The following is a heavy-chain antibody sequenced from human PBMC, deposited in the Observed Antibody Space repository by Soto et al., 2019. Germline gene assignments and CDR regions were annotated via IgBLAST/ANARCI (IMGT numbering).Heavy chain of an antibody. CDR2: INPNSGVT. V-gene: IGHV1-2*04. CDR3: VRVGFNSHSDFDY. CDR1: GYTFNSYY. J-gene: IGHJ4*02. Sequence: QVQLVQSGAEVKKPGASVKVSCKASGYTFNSYYIHWVRQAPGQGLEWMGWINPNSGVTGYAQSFQDWVTMTSDMSITTAYMDLTMLRSDDTAVYYCVRVGFNSHSDFDYWGQGTLINVSS. D-gene: IGHD2-21*01.